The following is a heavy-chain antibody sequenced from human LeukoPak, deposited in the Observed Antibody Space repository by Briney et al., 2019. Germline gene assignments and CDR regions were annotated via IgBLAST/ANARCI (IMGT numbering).Heavy chain of an antibody. J-gene: IGHJ4*02. CDR2: ISWNSGSI. CDR3: VKDITPYSSGWYLGFDY. CDR1: GFTFDDYA. V-gene: IGHV3-9*01. Sequence: PGGSLRLSCAASGFTFDDYAMHWVRQAPGKGLEWVSGISWNSGSIGYADSVKGRFTISRDNAKNSLYLQMNSLRAEDTALYYCVKDITPYSSGWYLGFDYWGQGTLVTVSS. D-gene: IGHD6-19*01.